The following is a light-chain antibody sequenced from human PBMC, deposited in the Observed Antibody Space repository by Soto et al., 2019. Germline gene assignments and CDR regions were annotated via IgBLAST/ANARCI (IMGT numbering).Light chain of an antibody. CDR3: SSYTGSNNLV. Sequence: QSVLTQPASVSGSPGQSITISCTGTSSDVGAYNYVSWYQQHPGKAPKLMIYEVSNRPSGVSNRFSGSKSGKTASLTISGLQAEDEADYYCSSYTGSNNLVFGGGTKVTVL. V-gene: IGLV2-14*01. J-gene: IGLJ2*01. CDR2: EVS. CDR1: SSDVGAYNY.